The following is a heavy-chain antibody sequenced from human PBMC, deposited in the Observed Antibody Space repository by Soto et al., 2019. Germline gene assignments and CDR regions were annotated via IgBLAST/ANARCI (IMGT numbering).Heavy chain of an antibody. CDR3: ARPPLPGYSIHFNS. D-gene: IGHD2-15*01. J-gene: IGHJ4*02. CDR1: GYIFTNYW. CDR2: VYPRDSDT. V-gene: IGHV5-51*01. Sequence: GESLKIACEASGYIFTNYWIGWVRQMPGKGLEWMGIVYPRDSDTRYSPSFQGQVTISADRSTGTAFLQWRSLKASDTALYYCARPPLPGYSIHFNSWGQGTLVTVSS.